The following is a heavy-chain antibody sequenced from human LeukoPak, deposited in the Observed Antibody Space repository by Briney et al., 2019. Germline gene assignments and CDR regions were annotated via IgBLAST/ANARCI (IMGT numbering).Heavy chain of an antibody. J-gene: IGHJ4*02. CDR3: ARVTGVVHLDY. CDR2: IYYSGSA. V-gene: IGHV4-30-4*07. CDR1: GDSISSGGYS. D-gene: IGHD1-14*01. Sequence: SETLPLTCTVSGDSISSGGYSWSWLRQPPGKGLEWIGYIYYSGSAYYNPSLQSRVTMSVDRSKNQFSLKLSSVRAADTAVYYCARVTGVVHLDYWGQGTLVTVSS.